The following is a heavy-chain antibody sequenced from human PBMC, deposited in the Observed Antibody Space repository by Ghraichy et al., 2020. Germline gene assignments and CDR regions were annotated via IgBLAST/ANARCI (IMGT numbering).Heavy chain of an antibody. J-gene: IGHJ4*02. CDR2: INPDGSST. V-gene: IGHV3-74*03. D-gene: IGHD1-26*01. Sequence: GESLNISCAASGFTFSSYWMHWVRQVPGKGLVWVSRINPDGSSTTHADSVKGRFTISRDNAKNTLYLQMLSLRDDDTAVYYCSRAGSYRFDYWGQGTLVTVSS. CDR3: SRAGSYRFDY. CDR1: GFTFSSYW.